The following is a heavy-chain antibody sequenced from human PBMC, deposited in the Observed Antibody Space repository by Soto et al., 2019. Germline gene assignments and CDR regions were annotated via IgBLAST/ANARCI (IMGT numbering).Heavy chain of an antibody. D-gene: IGHD1-1*01. CDR3: ARSSDNVYYYYYMDV. CDR2: ISSNGGST. CDR1: GFTFSSYA. V-gene: IGHV3-64*01. J-gene: IGHJ6*03. Sequence: GGSLRLSCAASGFTFSSYAMHWVRQAPGKGLEYVSAISSNGGSTYYANSVKGRFTISRDNSKNTLYLQMGSLRAEDMAVYYCARSSDNVYYYYYMDVWGKGTTVTVSS.